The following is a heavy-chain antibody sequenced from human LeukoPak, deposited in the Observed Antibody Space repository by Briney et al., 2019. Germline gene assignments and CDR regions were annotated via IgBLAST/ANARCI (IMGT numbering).Heavy chain of an antibody. CDR1: GYTFPSYF. J-gene: IGHJ4*02. CDR3: ARTAARRFDY. Sequence: ASVTVSCKASGYTFPSYFMHWVRQAPGQGLEWMGIINPTGGSATYAQKFQGRVTMTRDTSTSTVYMELSSLRSDDTAVYYCARTAARRFDYWGQGTLVTVSS. V-gene: IGHV1-46*01. CDR2: INPTGGSA. D-gene: IGHD6-6*01.